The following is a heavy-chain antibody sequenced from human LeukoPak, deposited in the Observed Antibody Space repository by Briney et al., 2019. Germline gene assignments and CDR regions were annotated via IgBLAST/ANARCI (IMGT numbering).Heavy chain of an antibody. J-gene: IGHJ4*02. V-gene: IGHV3-23*01. CDR3: AKDSKDIVATPSNY. Sequence: GGSLRLSCAASGFTFSSYAMSWVRQAPGKGLEWVSAISGSGGSTYYADSVKGRFTISRDNSKNTLYLQMNSLRAEDTAVYYCAKDSKDIVATPSNYWGQGTLVTVSS. CDR1: GFTFSSYA. CDR2: ISGSGGST. D-gene: IGHD5-12*01.